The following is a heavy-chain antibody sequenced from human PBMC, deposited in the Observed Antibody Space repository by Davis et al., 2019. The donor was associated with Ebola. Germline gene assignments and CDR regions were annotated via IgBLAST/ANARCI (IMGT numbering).Heavy chain of an antibody. CDR1: GFTFSDYW. CDR3: ARIDTSTWLNSYYGMDL. CDR2: IKQRGSEK. V-gene: IGHV3-7*03. D-gene: IGHD6-13*01. Sequence: GESLKISCVASGFTFSDYWMSWVRQAPGKGLEWVANIKQRGSEKYYADSVKGRFTISRDNAKTSLYLQMDRLRAEDTAVYFCARIDTSTWLNSYYGMDLWGQGTSVTVS. J-gene: IGHJ6*02.